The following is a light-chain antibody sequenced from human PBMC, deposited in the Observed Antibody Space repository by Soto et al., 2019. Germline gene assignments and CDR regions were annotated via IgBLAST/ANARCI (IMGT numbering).Light chain of an antibody. CDR2: DAS. Sequence: EIVLTQSPATLSLSPGERATLSCRASQSVSSYLAWYQQKPGQAPRLLIYDASNMATGIPARFSGSGSGTDFTLTISSLEPEDVAVYYCQQRSNWPPLTFGGGTKVEIK. V-gene: IGKV3-11*01. J-gene: IGKJ4*01. CDR1: QSVSSY. CDR3: QQRSNWPPLT.